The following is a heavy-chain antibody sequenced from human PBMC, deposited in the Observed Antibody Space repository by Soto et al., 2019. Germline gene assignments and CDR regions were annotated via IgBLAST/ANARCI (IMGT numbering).Heavy chain of an antibody. Sequence: PSGTLSLTCAVSGGSISSGGYSWSWIRQPPGKGLEWIGYIYHSGSTYYNPSLKSRVTISVDRSKNQFSLKLSSVTAADTAVYYCARGSSGYYLNSYFDYWGQGTLVTVSS. V-gene: IGHV4-30-2*01. CDR1: GGSISSGGYS. CDR3: ARGSSGYYLNSYFDY. D-gene: IGHD3-22*01. CDR2: IYHSGST. J-gene: IGHJ4*02.